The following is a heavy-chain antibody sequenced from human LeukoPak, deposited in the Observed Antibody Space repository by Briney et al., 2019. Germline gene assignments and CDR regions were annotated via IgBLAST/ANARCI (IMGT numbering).Heavy chain of an antibody. J-gene: IGHJ4*02. CDR1: EFTFSSYA. D-gene: IGHD1-26*01. CDR3: ATHKRVEPTTIFDY. Sequence: GGSLRLSCAASEFTFSSYAMTRVRQAPGKGLEWVTTISSSGGSTYYADSVKGRFTISRDNSKNTLYLQMNSLRAEDTAIYYCATHKRVEPTTIFDYWGRGALVTVSS. CDR2: ISSSGGST. V-gene: IGHV3-23*01.